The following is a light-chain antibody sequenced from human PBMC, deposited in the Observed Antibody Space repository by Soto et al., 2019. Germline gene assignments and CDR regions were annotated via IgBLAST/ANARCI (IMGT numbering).Light chain of an antibody. CDR1: QSISSW. CDR2: KAS. J-gene: IGKJ2*01. CDR3: QQYTSYYT. V-gene: IGKV1-5*03. Sequence: DFVMTQSPSTLSASVGDRVTITCRASQSISSWLAWYQQKPGKAPKLLIYKASSLESGVPSRFSGSGSGTDFTPTISGLQPDDFATYYCQQYTSYYTFGQGTKVDIK.